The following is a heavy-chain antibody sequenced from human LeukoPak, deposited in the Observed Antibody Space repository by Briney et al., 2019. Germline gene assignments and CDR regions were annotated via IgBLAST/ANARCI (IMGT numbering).Heavy chain of an antibody. CDR1: GGSISSSSYY. CDR2: IYYSGST. J-gene: IGHJ4*01. D-gene: IGHD6-13*01. V-gene: IGHV4-39*01. CDR3: ARRLAGTLDF. Sequence: SETVSLTCTVSGGSISSSSYYWGWIRQPPGKGLEWNGSIYYSGSTYYNPSLKSRVNISVDTSKNQLSLNLTSVNDADASFYYSARRLAGTLDFWGRGTLVTVSS.